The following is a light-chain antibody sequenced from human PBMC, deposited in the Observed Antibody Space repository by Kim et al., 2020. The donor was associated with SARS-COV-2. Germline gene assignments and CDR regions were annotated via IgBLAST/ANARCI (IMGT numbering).Light chain of an antibody. J-gene: IGKJ1*01. V-gene: IGKV3-20*01. CDR1: RSISSS. CDR2: GAF. CDR3: QHYFGSPWT. Sequence: LSPGERATLSCRASRSISSSLAWFQQTPGLAPRLLIFGAFTRATGIPDRFSGGGSGTDFTLTISRLEPEDFAVYYCQHYFGSPWTFGQGTKVDIK.